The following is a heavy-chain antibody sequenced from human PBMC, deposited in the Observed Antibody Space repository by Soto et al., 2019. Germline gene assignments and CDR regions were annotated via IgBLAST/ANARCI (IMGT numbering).Heavy chain of an antibody. CDR2: IIPIFGTA. CDR1: GGTFSSYA. CDR3: ARVSNLYNWFDP. J-gene: IGHJ5*02. Sequence: SVKVSCKASGGTFSSYAISWVRQAPGQGLEWMGGIIPIFGTANYAQKFQGRVAITADESTSTAYMELSSLRSEDTAVYYCARVSNLYNWFDPWGQGTLVTVSS. V-gene: IGHV1-69*13.